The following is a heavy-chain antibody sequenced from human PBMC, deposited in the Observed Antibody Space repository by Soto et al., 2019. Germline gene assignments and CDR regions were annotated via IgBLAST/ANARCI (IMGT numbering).Heavy chain of an antibody. J-gene: IGHJ6*02. CDR1: GYTFTSYY. V-gene: IGHV1-46*01. D-gene: IGHD3-3*01. CDR3: AREFGITIFGVVITLDYYYGMDV. CDR2: INPSGGST. Sequence: ASVKVSCKASGYTFTSYYTHWVRQAPGQGLEWMGIINPSGGSTSYAQKFQGRVTMTRDTSTSTVYMELSSLRSEDTAVYYCAREFGITIFGVVITLDYYYGMDVWCQGTTVTVSS.